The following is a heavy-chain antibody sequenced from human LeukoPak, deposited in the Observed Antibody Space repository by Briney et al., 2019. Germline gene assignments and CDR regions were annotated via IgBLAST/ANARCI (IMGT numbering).Heavy chain of an antibody. Sequence: GGSLRLSCAASGFTFSSYGMHWVRQAPGKGLQWVAFIRYDGSNKYYADSVKGRFTISGDNSKNTLYLQMNSLRAEDTALYYCARGRYSGSYLLDYWGQGTLVTVSS. CDR2: IRYDGSNK. CDR1: GFTFSSYG. D-gene: IGHD1-26*01. V-gene: IGHV3-30*02. CDR3: ARGRYSGSYLLDY. J-gene: IGHJ4*02.